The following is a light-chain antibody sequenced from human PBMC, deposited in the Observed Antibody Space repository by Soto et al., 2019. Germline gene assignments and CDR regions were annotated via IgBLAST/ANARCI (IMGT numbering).Light chain of an antibody. CDR3: GTWDSSLSAEL. CDR2: DNN. CDR1: SSNIGNNY. J-gene: IGLJ3*02. Sequence: QSALTQPPSVSAAPGQKVTISCSGSSSNIGNNYVSWYQQLPGTAPKLLIYDNNNRPSGIPDRFSGSKSGTSATLGITGLQTGDEADYYCGTWDSSLSAELFGGGTKVTVL. V-gene: IGLV1-51*01.